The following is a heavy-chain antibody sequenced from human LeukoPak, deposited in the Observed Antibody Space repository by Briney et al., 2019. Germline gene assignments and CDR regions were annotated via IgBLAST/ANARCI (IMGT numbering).Heavy chain of an antibody. CDR1: GFIFDDSL. V-gene: IGHV3-43*01. CDR3: ARDIRGNYFDS. Sequence: GGSLRLSCVASGFIFDDSLMHWVRQAPGKGLEWISLISRDGSTPYYADSVRGRFTISRDNSKNSLFLQMNSLTPEDTAVYYCARDIRGNYFDSWGQGTLVTVSS. D-gene: IGHD3-16*01. J-gene: IGHJ4*02. CDR2: ISRDGSTP.